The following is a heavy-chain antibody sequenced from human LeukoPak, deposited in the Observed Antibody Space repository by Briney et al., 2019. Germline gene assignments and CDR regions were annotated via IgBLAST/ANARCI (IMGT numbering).Heavy chain of an antibody. J-gene: IGHJ4*02. V-gene: IGHV4-39*01. CDR1: GRSIRSSSYY. Sequence: SETLSLTCTVSGRSIRSSSYYWGWIRQPPGKGREWFGSMYDGGSAYYLPSLMSRVTISVATSKDQFSLKLSSVTAADTAVYYCARHDRPHDYGDSTPNYFDYWGEGTLVTASS. CDR2: MYDGGSA. D-gene: IGHD4-17*01. CDR3: ARHDRPHDYGDSTPNYFDY.